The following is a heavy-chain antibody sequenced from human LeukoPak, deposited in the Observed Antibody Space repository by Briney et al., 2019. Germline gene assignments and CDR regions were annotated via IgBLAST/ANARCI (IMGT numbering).Heavy chain of an antibody. V-gene: IGHV3-7*01. CDR3: ASSPYLSDYYGMDV. CDR1: GFTFSSYW. J-gene: IGHJ6*02. CDR2: IKQDGSEK. Sequence: GGSLRLSCEASGFTFSSYWMSWVRQAPGKGLEWVANIKQDGSEKYYVDSVKGRFTISRDNAKNSLYLQMNSLRAEDTAVYYCASSPYLSDYYGMDVWGQGTTVTVSS. D-gene: IGHD2-2*01.